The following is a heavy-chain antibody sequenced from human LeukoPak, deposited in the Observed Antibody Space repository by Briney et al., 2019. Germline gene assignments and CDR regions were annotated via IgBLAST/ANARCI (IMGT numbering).Heavy chain of an antibody. CDR3: TTVSYSNFGFYY. Sequence: PGGSLRLSCAASGFTFSNAWMSWVRQAPGKGLEWVGRIKRKTDGATTDYGAPVKGRFTISRDDSKNTLYLQMNSLKTEDTAVYYCTTVSYSNFGFYYWGQGTLVTFSS. CDR1: GFTFSNAW. CDR2: IKRKTDGATT. D-gene: IGHD4-11*01. J-gene: IGHJ4*02. V-gene: IGHV3-15*01.